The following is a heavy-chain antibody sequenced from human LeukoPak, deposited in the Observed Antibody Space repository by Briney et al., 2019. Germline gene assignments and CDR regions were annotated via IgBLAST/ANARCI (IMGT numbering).Heavy chain of an antibody. CDR1: GFTFSSYW. Sequence: GGSLRLSCAASGFTFSSYWMSWVRQAPGKGLEWVANIKQDGSEKYYVDSVKGRFTISRDNAKNSLYLQMNSLRAEDTAVYYCAKDPNGDYLGAFDSWGQGTMVTVS. CDR2: IKQDGSEK. J-gene: IGHJ3*02. V-gene: IGHV3-7*01. CDR3: AKDPNGDYLGAFDS. D-gene: IGHD4-17*01.